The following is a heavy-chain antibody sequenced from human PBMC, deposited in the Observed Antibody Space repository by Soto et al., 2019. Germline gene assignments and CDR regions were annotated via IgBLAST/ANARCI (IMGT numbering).Heavy chain of an antibody. CDR2: IYYSGST. D-gene: IGHD6-6*01. V-gene: IGHV4-59*01. J-gene: IGHJ4*02. CDR1: GGSISSYY. Sequence: PSETLSLTCTVSGGSISSYYWSWIRQPPGKGLEWIGYIYYSGSTNYNPSLKSRVTISVDTSKNQFSLKLSSVTAADMAVYYCARAPGSSQDYWGQGTLVTVSS. CDR3: ARAPGSSQDY.